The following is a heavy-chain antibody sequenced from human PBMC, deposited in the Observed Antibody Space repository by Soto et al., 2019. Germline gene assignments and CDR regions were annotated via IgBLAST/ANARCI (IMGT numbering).Heavy chain of an antibody. D-gene: IGHD2-15*01. J-gene: IGHJ4*02. CDR3: AKDQGGSGGSCYPWYFDY. V-gene: IGHV3-30*18. Sequence: QVQLVESGGGVVQPGRSLRLSCAASGFTFSSYGMHWVRQAPGKGLEWVAVIAYDGSNKYYADSVKGRFTISRDNSKNTXHLQRNSLRAEDTAVYYCAKDQGGSGGSCYPWYFDYWGQGTLVTVSS. CDR2: IAYDGSNK. CDR1: GFTFSSYG.